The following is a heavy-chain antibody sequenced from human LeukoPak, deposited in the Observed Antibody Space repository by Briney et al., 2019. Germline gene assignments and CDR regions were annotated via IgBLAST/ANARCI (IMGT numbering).Heavy chain of an antibody. CDR3: ARDELRNYYYYMDV. V-gene: IGHV4-4*07. CDR2: IYTRGST. Sequence: SETLSLTCTVSGGSISSYYWSWIRQPAGKGLEWIGRIYTRGSTNYNPSLKSRVTMSVDTSKNQFSLKLSSVTAADTAVYYCARDELRNYYYYMDVWGKGTTVTVSS. D-gene: IGHD1-26*01. J-gene: IGHJ6*03. CDR1: GGSISSYY.